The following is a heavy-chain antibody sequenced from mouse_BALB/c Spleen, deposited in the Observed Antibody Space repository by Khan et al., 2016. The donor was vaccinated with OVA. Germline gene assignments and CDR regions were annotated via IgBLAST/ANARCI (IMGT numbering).Heavy chain of an antibody. CDR2: TDPANGNT. V-gene: IGHV14-3*02. CDR1: GYNIKDIY. Sequence: MQLEESGAELVKPAASLKLSCTASGYNIKDIYIHWVKQRPEKGLERIRRTDPANGNTKYDPKFQGKATITADTSSNTAYLQLSSLTSEDTAVYYSRISTINAWGQGTTLTVSS. J-gene: IGHJ2*01. CDR3: RISTINA.